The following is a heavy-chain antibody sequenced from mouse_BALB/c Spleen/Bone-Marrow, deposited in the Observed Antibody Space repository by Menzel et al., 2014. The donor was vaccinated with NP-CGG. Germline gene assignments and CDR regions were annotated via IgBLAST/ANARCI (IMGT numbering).Heavy chain of an antibody. J-gene: IGHJ2*01. CDR1: GFNIKDYY. D-gene: IGHD1-1*01. CDR3: ARRYGSSVDY. V-gene: IGHV14-1*02. Sequence: EVQLQQSGAELVRPGALVKLSCTASGFNIKDYYMHWVIQRPEQGLEWIGWIDPENGNTIYDPKFQGKASITADTSSNTAYLQLSSLTSEDTAVYYCARRYGSSVDYWGQGTTLTVSS. CDR2: IDPENGNT.